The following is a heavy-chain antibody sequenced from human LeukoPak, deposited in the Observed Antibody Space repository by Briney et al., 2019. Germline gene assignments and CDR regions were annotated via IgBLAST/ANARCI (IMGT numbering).Heavy chain of an antibody. V-gene: IGHV3-23*01. CDR3: AKTSRRNSAYDSPFDT. D-gene: IGHD5-12*01. J-gene: IGHJ4*02. Sequence: GGSLRLSCAVSGFTFSTYAMSWVRQAPGKGLEWVSAVRGSGSDTYYADSVKGRFTISRDNSKNTLYLQMNSLRAEDTAIYYCAKTSRRNSAYDSPFDTWGQGTLVTVSS. CDR2: VRGSGSDT. CDR1: GFTFSTYA.